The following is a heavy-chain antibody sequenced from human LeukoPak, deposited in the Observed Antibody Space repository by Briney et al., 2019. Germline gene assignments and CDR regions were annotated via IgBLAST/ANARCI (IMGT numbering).Heavy chain of an antibody. V-gene: IGHV4-39*01. CDR2: IYYSGST. CDR3: ARSVSKVDQVFDV. CDR1: GGSISSSSYY. J-gene: IGHJ3*01. Sequence: PSETLSLTCTVSGGSISSSSYYWGWIRQPPGKGLEWIGSIYYSGSTYYNPSLKSRVTISVDTSKNQFSLKLSSVTAADTAVYYCARSVSKVDQVFDVWGQGTTVTVSS. D-gene: IGHD2-2*01.